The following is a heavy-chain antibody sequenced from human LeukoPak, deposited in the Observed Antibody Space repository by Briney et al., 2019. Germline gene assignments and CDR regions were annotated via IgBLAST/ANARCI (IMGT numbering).Heavy chain of an antibody. D-gene: IGHD4-17*01. V-gene: IGHV3-33*01. CDR1: GFTFSSYG. J-gene: IGHJ4*02. CDR3: ARELRDYGDYSPGEFDC. Sequence: GGSLRLSCAASGFTFSSYGMHWVRQAPGKGLEWVAVIWFDGSDKYYADSVKGRFTISRDNSKNTLYLQMNNLRAEDTAVYYCARELRDYGDYSPGEFDCWGQETLVTVSS. CDR2: IWFDGSDK.